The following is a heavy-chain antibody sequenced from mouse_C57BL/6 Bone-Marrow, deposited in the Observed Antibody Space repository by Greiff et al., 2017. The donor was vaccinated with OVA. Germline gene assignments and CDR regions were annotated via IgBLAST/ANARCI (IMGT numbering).Heavy chain of an antibody. CDR2: IDPENGDT. J-gene: IGHJ2*01. V-gene: IGHV14-4*01. CDR3: TLLHFDY. D-gene: IGHD1-1*01. Sequence: EVMLVESGAELVRPGASVKLSCTASGFNIKDDYMHWVKQRPEQGLEWIGWIDPENGDTEYASKFQGKATITADTSSNTAYLQLSSLTSEDTAVYYCTLLHFDYWGQGTTLTVSS. CDR1: GFNIKDDY.